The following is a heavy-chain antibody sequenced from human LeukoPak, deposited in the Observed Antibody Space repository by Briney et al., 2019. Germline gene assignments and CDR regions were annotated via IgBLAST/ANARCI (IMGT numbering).Heavy chain of an antibody. V-gene: IGHV3-23*01. CDR1: GFTFSSYG. J-gene: IGHJ6*03. D-gene: IGHD2-2*03. Sequence: PGGSLRLSCAASGFTFSSYGMSWVRQAPGKGLEWVSAISGSGGSTYYADSVRGRFTISRDNAKNSLYLQMNSLRAEDTAVYYCALLDIVVVPAAKGYYYMDVWGKGTTVTISS. CDR2: ISGSGGST. CDR3: ALLDIVVVPAAKGYYYMDV.